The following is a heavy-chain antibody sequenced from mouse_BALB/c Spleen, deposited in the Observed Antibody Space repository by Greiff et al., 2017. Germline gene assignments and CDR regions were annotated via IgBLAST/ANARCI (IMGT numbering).Heavy chain of an antibody. CDR2: IYPGSGST. D-gene: IGHD2-4*01. V-gene: IGHV1S22*01. J-gene: IGHJ3*01. Sequence: LQQPGSELVRPGASVKLSCKASGYTFTSYWMHWVKQRHGQGLEWIGNIYPGSGSTNYDEKFKSKGTLTVDTSSSTAYMHLSSLTSEDSAVYYCTNSYDYDGAFAYWGQGTLVTVSA. CDR3: TNSYDYDGAFAY. CDR1: GYTFTSYW.